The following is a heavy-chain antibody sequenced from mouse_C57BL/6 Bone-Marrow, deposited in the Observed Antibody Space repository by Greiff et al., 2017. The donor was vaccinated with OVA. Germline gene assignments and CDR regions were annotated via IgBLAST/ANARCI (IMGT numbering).Heavy chain of an antibody. CDR3: ARDYDVYYAMDY. Sequence: EVKVVESGGGLVKPGGSLKLSCAASGFTFSSYAMSWVRQTPEKRLEWVATISDGGSYTYYPDNVKGRFTISRDNAKNNLYLQMSHLKSEDTAMYYCARDYDVYYAMDYWGQGTSVTVSS. D-gene: IGHD2-4*01. CDR1: GFTFSSYA. CDR2: ISDGGSYT. J-gene: IGHJ4*01. V-gene: IGHV5-4*03.